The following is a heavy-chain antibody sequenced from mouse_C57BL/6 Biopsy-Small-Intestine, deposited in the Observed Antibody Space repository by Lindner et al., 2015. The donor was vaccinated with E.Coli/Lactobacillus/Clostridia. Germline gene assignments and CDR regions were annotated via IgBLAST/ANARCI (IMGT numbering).Heavy chain of an antibody. J-gene: IGHJ1*01. D-gene: IGHD2-3*01. CDR2: INPYNDGT. CDR3: TRNDSYYGYFDV. CDR1: GYTFTSYV. Sequence: VQLQESGPELVKPGASVKMSCKASGYTFTSYVLHWVKQKPGQGLEWIGYINPYNDGTDYNEKFKGKATLTSDKFSSTAYMELSSLASEGSAVYYCTRNDSYYGYFDVWGAGTTVTVSS. V-gene: IGHV1-14*01.